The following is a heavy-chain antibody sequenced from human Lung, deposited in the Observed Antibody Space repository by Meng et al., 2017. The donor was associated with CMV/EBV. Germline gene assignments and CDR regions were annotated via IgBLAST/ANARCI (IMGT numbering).Heavy chain of an antibody. CDR1: GFAVSIYG. CDR2: IDENAR. V-gene: IGHV3-23*01. CDR3: AREGWGGSGRPFAS. Sequence: CAASGFAVSIYGLACVRQAPGKGLEWVSAIDENARYSADSVKGRFTISRDTSTDYIFLQMDSLRPDDTAIYYCAREGWGGSGRPFASWGQGTLVTVSS. J-gene: IGHJ4*02. D-gene: IGHD3-10*01.